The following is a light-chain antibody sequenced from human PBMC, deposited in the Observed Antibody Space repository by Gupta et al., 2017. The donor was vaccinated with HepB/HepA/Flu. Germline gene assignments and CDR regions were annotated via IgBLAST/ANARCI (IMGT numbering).Light chain of an antibody. Sequence: QSALTQPASVSGSPGPSITISCTGTSSDVGGYNDVSCYQQHPAKAPNRMFYDVSKRPAGVSNRFSGSKSVNTASLTISVRQAEDEADYYCSSDTSSSTVVFGGGTKLTVL. J-gene: IGLJ2*01. CDR1: SSDVGGYND. CDR3: SSDTSSSTVV. V-gene: IGLV2-14*01. CDR2: DVS.